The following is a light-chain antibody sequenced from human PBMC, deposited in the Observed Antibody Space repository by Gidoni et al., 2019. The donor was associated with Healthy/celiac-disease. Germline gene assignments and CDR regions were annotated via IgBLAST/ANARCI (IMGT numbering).Light chain of an antibody. CDR3: QQYDNPPLT. CDR1: QDISNY. J-gene: IGKJ4*01. CDR2: DAS. V-gene: IGKV1-33*01. Sequence: DIQMTQSPSALSASVGHRVTITCQTSQDISNYLNWYQQKPGKAPKLLIYDASNLATGVPSWFSGSGSGTDFTFTISSLQAEDIATYYCQQYDNPPLTFGGGTKVEIK.